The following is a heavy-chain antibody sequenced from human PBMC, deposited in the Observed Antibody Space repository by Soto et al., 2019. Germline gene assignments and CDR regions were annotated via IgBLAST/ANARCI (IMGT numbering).Heavy chain of an antibody. CDR1: GGSISSHY. D-gene: IGHD3-10*01. J-gene: IGHJ4*02. V-gene: IGHV4-59*11. Sequence: PSETLSLTCTVSGGSISSHYWNWIRQPPGKGLEWIGFVYYSGSTNYNPSLQSRVTILVDRSKNQFSLKLSSVTAADTAVYYCARDPGRGTTPFDSWGPGTLVTVSS. CDR2: VYYSGST. CDR3: ARDPGRGTTPFDS.